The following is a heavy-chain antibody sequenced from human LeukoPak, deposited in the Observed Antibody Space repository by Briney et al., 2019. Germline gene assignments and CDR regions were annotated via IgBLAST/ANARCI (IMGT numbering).Heavy chain of an antibody. CDR2: IYYSGST. CDR3: ARHGGIEAFDI. Sequence: SETPSLTCTVSGGSIGSYYWSWIRQPPGKGLEWIGYIYYSGSTNYNPSLKSRVTISVDTSKNQFSLKLSSVTAADTAVYYCARHGGIEAFDIWGQGTMVTVSS. J-gene: IGHJ3*02. D-gene: IGHD3-16*01. CDR1: GGSIGSYY. V-gene: IGHV4-59*01.